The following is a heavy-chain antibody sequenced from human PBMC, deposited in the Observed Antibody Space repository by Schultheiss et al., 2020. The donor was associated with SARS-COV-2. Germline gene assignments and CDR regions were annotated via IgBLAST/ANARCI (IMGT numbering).Heavy chain of an antibody. J-gene: IGHJ6*02. CDR2: IWYDGSNK. CDR3: ARAGYCGGDCYSGLDYYYGMDV. CDR1: GFTFSSYG. V-gene: IGHV3-33*01. Sequence: GGSLRLSCAASGFTFSSYGMHWVRQAPGKGLEWVAVIWYDGSNKYYADSVKGRFTISRDNAKNSLYLQMNSLRAEDTAVYYCARAGYCGGDCYSGLDYYYGMDVWGQGTTVTVSS. D-gene: IGHD2-21*02.